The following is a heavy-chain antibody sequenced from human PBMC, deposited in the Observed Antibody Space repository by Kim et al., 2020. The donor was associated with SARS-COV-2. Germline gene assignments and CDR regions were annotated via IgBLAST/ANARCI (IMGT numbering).Heavy chain of an antibody. V-gene: IGHV3-48*02. CDR3: ARDKTPATIFGVVIPDYYFDY. Sequence: GGSLRLSCAASGFTFSSYSMNWVRQAPGKGLEWVSYISSSSSTIYYADSVKGRFTISRDNAKNSLYLQMNSLRDEDTAVYYCARDKTPATIFGVVIPDYYFDYWGQGTLVTVSS. CDR2: ISSSSSTI. J-gene: IGHJ4*02. CDR1: GFTFSSYS. D-gene: IGHD3-3*01.